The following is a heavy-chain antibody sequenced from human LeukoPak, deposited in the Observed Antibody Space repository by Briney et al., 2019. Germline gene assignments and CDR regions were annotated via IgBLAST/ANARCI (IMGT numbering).Heavy chain of an antibody. V-gene: IGHV3-7*01. J-gene: IGHJ5*02. CDR3: ARDRRAATRRLWFDP. Sequence: GGSLRLSCAASGFTFSSYWMSWVRQAPGKGLEWVANIKQDGSEKYYVDSVKGRFTISRDNAKNSLYLQMNSLRAEDTAVYYCARDRRAATRRLWFDPWGQGTLVTVSS. D-gene: IGHD2-15*01. CDR2: IKQDGSEK. CDR1: GFTFSSYW.